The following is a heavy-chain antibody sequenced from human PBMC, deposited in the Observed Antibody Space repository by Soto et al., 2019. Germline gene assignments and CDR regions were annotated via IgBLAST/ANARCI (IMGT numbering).Heavy chain of an antibody. Sequence: EVQLVESGGDLVQRGGSLRLSCAASGFPFSSYWMHWVRHTPGKGLDWVARISGDGVTTYYADSVTGRFTVSRDNDKNTLSLQISRLRAEDTAVYYCAREYYGLLTGYYTDYWGQGTLVSVSS. D-gene: IGHD3-9*01. CDR3: AREYYGLLTGYYTDY. J-gene: IGHJ4*02. V-gene: IGHV3-74*01. CDR2: ISGDGVTT. CDR1: GFPFSSYW.